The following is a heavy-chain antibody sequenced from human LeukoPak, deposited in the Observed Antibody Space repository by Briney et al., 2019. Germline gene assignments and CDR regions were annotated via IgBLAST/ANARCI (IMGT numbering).Heavy chain of an antibody. D-gene: IGHD1-26*01. J-gene: IGHJ4*02. CDR3: AAESIVGATTESYVDY. CDR1: GYSISSSYY. CDR2: IYHSGST. V-gene: IGHV4-38-2*01. Sequence: SETLSLTCAVSGYSISSSYYWGWIRQPPGKGLEWIGSIYHSGSTYYNPSLKSRVTISVDTSKNQFSLKLSSVTAADTAVYYCAAESIVGATTESYVDYWGQGTLVTVSS.